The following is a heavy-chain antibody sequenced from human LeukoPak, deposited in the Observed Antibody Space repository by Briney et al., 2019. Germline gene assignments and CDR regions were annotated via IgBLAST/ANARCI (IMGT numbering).Heavy chain of an antibody. CDR3: ARLAAYCSSTSCYVRDLDY. J-gene: IGHJ4*02. CDR2: IYHSGST. D-gene: IGHD2-2*01. CDR1: GYSISSGYY. V-gene: IGHV4-38-2*02. Sequence: LSLTCTVSGYSISSGYYWGWIRQPPGKGLEWIGSIYHSGSTYYNPSLKSRVAISVDTSKNQFSLKLSSVTAADTAVYYCARLAAYCSSTSCYVRDLDYWGQGTLVTVSS.